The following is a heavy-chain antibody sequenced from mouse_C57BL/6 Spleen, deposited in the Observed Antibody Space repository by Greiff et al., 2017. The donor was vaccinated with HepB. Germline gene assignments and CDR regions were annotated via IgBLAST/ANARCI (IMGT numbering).Heavy chain of an antibody. D-gene: IGHD3-2*02. J-gene: IGHJ4*01. Sequence: VQLQQPGTELVQPGASVKLSCKASGYTFTSSWMHWVKQRPGQGLEWIGNINPSNGGTTYNEKFKSKATLTVDKSSSTAYMQLSSLTSEDSAVYDCARWGAQAYYAMDYWGQGTSVTVSS. CDR2: INPSNGGT. CDR3: ARWGAQAYYAMDY. V-gene: IGHV1-53*01. CDR1: GYTFTSSW.